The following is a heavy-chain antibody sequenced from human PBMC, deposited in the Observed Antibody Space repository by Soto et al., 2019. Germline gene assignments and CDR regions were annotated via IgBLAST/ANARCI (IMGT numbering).Heavy chain of an antibody. Sequence: PSETLSLTCTVSGGSISSSTYYWDWIRQPPGKGLEWIGAMYYTGNKNYNPSLESRVTMSVDTSKNQFSLKLSSVTPTDTAVYYCAREKLRFLEWSGVGYFDYWGQGTLVTVSS. V-gene: IGHV4-39*02. CDR2: MYYTGNK. J-gene: IGHJ4*02. CDR3: AREKLRFLEWSGVGYFDY. D-gene: IGHD3-3*01. CDR1: GGSISSSTYY.